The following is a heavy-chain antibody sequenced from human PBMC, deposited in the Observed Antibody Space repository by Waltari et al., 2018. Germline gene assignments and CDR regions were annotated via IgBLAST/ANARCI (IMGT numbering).Heavy chain of an antibody. V-gene: IGHV4-38-2*01. J-gene: IGHJ3*02. D-gene: IGHD6-13*01. CDR2: IYHSGST. Sequence: QVQLQESGPGLVKPSETLSLTCAVSGYSISSGYYWGWIRQPPGKGLEWIGSIYHSGSTYYNPSLKSRVTISVDTSKNQFSLKLSSVTAADTAVYYCARAAAGTAAFDIWGQGTMVIVSS. CDR1: GYSISSGYY. CDR3: ARAAAGTAAFDI.